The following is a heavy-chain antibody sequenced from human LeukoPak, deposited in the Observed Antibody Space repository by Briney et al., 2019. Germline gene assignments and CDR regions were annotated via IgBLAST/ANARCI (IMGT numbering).Heavy chain of an antibody. Sequence: SETLSLTCAVYGGSFSGYYCSWIRQPPGKGLEWIGEINHSGSTNYNPSLKSRVTISVDTSKNQFSLKLSSVTAADTAVYYCARGAYSSGLYSATNHFDYWGQGTLVTVSS. CDR3: ARGAYSSGLYSATNHFDY. CDR1: GGSFSGYY. J-gene: IGHJ4*02. CDR2: INHSGST. V-gene: IGHV4-34*01. D-gene: IGHD6-19*01.